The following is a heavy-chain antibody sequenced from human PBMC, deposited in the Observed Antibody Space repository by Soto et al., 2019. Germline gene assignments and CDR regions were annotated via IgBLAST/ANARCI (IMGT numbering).Heavy chain of an antibody. Sequence: GSLRLSCAASGFTFSSYSMNWVRQAPGKGLEWVSSIISSSSYIYYADSVKGRFTISRDNAKNSLYLQMNSLRAEDTAVYYCARDISPVVAATQGMVYWGQGTLVTVSS. D-gene: IGHD2-15*01. V-gene: IGHV3-21*01. J-gene: IGHJ4*02. CDR3: ARDISPVVAATQGMVY. CDR2: IISSSSYI. CDR1: GFTFSSYS.